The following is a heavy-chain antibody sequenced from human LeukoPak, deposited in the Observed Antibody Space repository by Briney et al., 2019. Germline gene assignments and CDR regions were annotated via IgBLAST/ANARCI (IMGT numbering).Heavy chain of an antibody. CDR1: GGSISSSSYY. D-gene: IGHD2-2*01. CDR3: ARGTVVVPAAIHYYYYGMDV. Sequence: SETLSLTCTVSGGSISSSSYYWGWICQPPGKGLEWIGSIYYSGSTYYNPSLKSRVTISVDKSKNQFSLKLSSVTAADTAVYYCARGTVVVPAAIHYYYYGMDVWGQGTTVTVSS. CDR2: IYYSGST. J-gene: IGHJ6*02. V-gene: IGHV4-39*07.